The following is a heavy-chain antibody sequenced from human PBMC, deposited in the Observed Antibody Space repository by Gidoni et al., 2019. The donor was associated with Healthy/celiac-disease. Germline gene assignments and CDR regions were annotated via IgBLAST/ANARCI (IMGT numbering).Heavy chain of an antibody. CDR1: GGSLSSGGYS. V-gene: IGHV4-30-2*01. Sequence: QLQLQESGSGLVKPSQTLSLTCAVSGGSLSSGGYSWSWIRPPPGKGLEWIGYIYHSGSTYYNPSLKSRVTISVDRSKNQFSLKLSSVTAADTAVYYCARASTIFGVDCDYWGQGTLVTVSS. CDR2: IYHSGST. CDR3: ARASTIFGVDCDY. D-gene: IGHD3-3*01. J-gene: IGHJ4*02.